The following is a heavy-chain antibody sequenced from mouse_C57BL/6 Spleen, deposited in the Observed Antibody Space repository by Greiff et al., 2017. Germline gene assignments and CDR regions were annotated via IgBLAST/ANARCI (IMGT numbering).Heavy chain of an antibody. CDR3: ARERSQFFDY. CDR2: ISYDGSN. CDR1: GYSITSGYY. Sequence: EVKLVESGPGLVKPSQSLSLTCSVTGYSITSGYYWNWIRQFPGNKLEWMGYISYDGSNNYNPSLKNRISITRDTSKNQFFLKLNSVTTEDTATYYCARERSQFFDYWGQGTTLTVSS. V-gene: IGHV3-6*01. J-gene: IGHJ2*01.